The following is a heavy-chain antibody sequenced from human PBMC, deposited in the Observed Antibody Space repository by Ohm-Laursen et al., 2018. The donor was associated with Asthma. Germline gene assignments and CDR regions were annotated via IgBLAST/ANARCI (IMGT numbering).Heavy chain of an antibody. V-gene: IGHV3-30-3*01. CDR1: GFTFRSYA. CDR2: GGSYYDGGLK. CDR3: ARDVMEWYLPAFDF. Sequence: SLRLSCAASGFTFRSYAMHWVRQAPGRGLEWVAVGGSYYDGGLKYYADSVNGRFTVSRDDSKNTLYLQMDSLRPDDTAVYYCARDVMEWYLPAFDFWGQGALVTVSS. J-gene: IGHJ4*02. D-gene: IGHD3-3*01.